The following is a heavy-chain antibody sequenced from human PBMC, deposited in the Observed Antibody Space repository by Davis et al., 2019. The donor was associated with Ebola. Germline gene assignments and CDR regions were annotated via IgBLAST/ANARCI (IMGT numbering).Heavy chain of an antibody. D-gene: IGHD6-13*01. CDR2: IIPIFGTA. V-gene: IGHV1-69*13. CDR1: GYTFTNYG. Sequence: SVKVSCKASGYTFTNYGISWVRQAPGQGLEWMGGIIPIFGTANYAQKFQGRVTITADESTSTAYMELSSLRSEDTAVYYCARTLVRGGYYYGMDVWGKGTTVTVSS. J-gene: IGHJ6*04. CDR3: ARTLVRGGYYYGMDV.